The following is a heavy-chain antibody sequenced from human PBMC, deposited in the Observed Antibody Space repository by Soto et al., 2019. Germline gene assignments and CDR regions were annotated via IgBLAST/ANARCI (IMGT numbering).Heavy chain of an antibody. CDR1: GYTFTGYY. V-gene: IGHV1-2*04. J-gene: IGHJ6*03. CDR3: ARGYCSSTSCYGHYYYYMDV. CDR2: INPNSGGT. D-gene: IGHD2-2*01. Sequence: ASVKVSCKASGYTFTGYYMHWVRQAPGQGLEWMGWINPNSGGTNYAQKFQGWVTMTRDTSISTAYMELSRLRSDDTAVYYCARGYCSSTSCYGHYYYYMDVWGKGTTDTVSS.